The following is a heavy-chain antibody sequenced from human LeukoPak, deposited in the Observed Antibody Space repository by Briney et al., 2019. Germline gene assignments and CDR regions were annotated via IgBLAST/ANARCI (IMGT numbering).Heavy chain of an antibody. CDR1: GFTFSSYR. CDR2: ISSSSSTI. J-gene: IGHJ4*02. D-gene: IGHD3-16*01. CDR3: TTVWYYFDY. Sequence: PGGSLRLSCAASGFTFSSYRMNWVRQAPGKGLEWVSYISSSSSTIYYADSVKGRFTISRDNAKNSLYLQMNSLRAEDTAVYYCTTVWYYFDYWGQGTLVTVSS. V-gene: IGHV3-48*01.